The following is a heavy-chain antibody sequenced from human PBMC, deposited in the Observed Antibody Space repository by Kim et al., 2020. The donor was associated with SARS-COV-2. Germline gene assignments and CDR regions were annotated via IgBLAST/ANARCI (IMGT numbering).Heavy chain of an antibody. Sequence: ADSVKGRFNISRDNAKNTLYLQMNSLRVEDMAVYYCARDPRDGYNSPPDYWGQGTVVSVSP. D-gene: IGHD5-12*01. J-gene: IGHJ4*02. CDR3: ARDPRDGYNSPPDY. V-gene: IGHV3-74*01.